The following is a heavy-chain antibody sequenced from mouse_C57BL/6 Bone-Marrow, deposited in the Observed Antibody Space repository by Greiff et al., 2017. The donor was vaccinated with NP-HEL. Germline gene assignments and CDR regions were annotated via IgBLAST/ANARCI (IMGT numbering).Heavy chain of an antibody. V-gene: IGHV1-64*01. J-gene: IGHJ4*01. CDR3: AREDAWDAMDY. CDR1: GYTFTSYW. CDR2: IHPNSGST. Sequence: VQLQQPGAELVKPGASVKLSCKASGYTFTSYWMHWVKQRPGQGLEWIGMIHPNSGSTNYNEKFKSKATLTVDKSSSTAYMQLSSLTSEDSAVYYCAREDAWDAMDYWGQGTSVTVSS.